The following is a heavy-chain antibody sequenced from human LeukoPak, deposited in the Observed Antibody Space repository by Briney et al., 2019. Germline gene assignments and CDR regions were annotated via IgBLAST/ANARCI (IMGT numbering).Heavy chain of an antibody. CDR1: GLTFGSSW. V-gene: IGHV3-7*01. D-gene: IGHD1-1*01. J-gene: IGHJ4*02. Sequence: GGSLRLSCAASGLTFGSSWMTWVRQTPDKGLEWVASIKQDGSAEYYVDSVWGRFTISRDNAKNSVYLQMNSLRAEDTAVYYCARDRGPNCLDYWGQGTLVTVSS. CDR2: IKQDGSAE. CDR3: ARDRGPNCLDY.